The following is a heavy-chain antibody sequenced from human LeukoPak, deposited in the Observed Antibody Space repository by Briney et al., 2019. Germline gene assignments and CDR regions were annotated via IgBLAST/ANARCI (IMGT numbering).Heavy chain of an antibody. CDR3: ARNVDTASNWFDP. CDR1: GFTFSSYS. CDR2: ISSSSSYI. V-gene: IGHV3-21*01. Sequence: GGSLRLSCEASGFTFSSYSMNWVRQAPGKGLEWVSSISSSSSYIYYADSVKGRFTISRDNAKNSLYLQMNSLRAEDTAVYYCARNVDTASNWFDPWGQGTLVTVSS. D-gene: IGHD5-18*01. J-gene: IGHJ5*02.